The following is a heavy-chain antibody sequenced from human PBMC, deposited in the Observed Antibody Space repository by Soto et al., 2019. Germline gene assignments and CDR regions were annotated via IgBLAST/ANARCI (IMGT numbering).Heavy chain of an antibody. J-gene: IGHJ6*03. CDR3: ARDSLGYCSGGSCYSDYYYYMDV. CDR1: GFTFSSYG. CDR2: IWYDGSNK. D-gene: IGHD2-15*01. V-gene: IGHV3-33*01. Sequence: QVQLVESGGGVVQPGRSLRLSCAASGFTFSSYGMHWVRQAPGKGLEWVAVIWYDGSNKYYADSVKGRFTISRDNSKKTLYLQMNSLRAEDTAVYYCARDSLGYCSGGSCYSDYYYYMDVWGKGTTVTVSS.